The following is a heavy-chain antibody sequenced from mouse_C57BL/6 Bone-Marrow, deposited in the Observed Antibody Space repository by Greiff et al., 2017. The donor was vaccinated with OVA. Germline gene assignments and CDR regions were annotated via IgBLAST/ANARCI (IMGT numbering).Heavy chain of an antibody. D-gene: IGHD1-1*01. J-gene: IGHJ1*03. CDR2: IYPGSGNT. CDR3: AREGATVVVPYFDV. V-gene: IGHV1-76*01. CDR1: GYTFTDYY. Sequence: QVQLKQSGAELVRPGASVKLSCKASGYTFTDYYINWVKQRPGQGLEWIARIYPGSGNTYYNEKFKGKATLTAEKSSSTAYMQLSSLTSEDSAVYFGAREGATVVVPYFDVWGTGTTVTVSS.